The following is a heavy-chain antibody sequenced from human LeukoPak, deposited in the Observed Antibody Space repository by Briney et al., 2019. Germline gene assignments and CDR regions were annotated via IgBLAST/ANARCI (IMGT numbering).Heavy chain of an antibody. CDR1: GGTFSSYA. J-gene: IGHJ3*02. Sequence: ASVKVSCKASGGTFSSYATSWVRQAPGQGLEWMGWINPDNGGINFAQRLQDRVIMTRDTSTSTVYMELSRLRSDDTAIYYCARSLNCSTTMCYLFGAFDIWGQGTVVTVSS. CDR3: ARSLNCSTTMCYLFGAFDI. CDR2: INPDNGGI. V-gene: IGHV1-2*02. D-gene: IGHD2-2*01.